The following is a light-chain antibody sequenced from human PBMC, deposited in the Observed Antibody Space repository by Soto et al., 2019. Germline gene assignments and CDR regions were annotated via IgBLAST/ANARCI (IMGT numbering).Light chain of an antibody. J-gene: IGKJ4*01. CDR2: DAS. V-gene: IGKV3-11*01. CDR3: QQRGNWPSLT. CDR1: QSVNVF. Sequence: EIVLTQSPATLSLSPGERATLSCRASQSVNVFLAWYQQKPGQAPRLLIYDASKSATGIPARFSGSVSGTDFTLNISSLDPEDSAVYYWQQRGNWPSLTFGGGTKVEI.